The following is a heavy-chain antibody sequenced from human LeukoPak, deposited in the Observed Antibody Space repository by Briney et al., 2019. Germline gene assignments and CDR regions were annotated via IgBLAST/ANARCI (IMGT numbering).Heavy chain of an antibody. V-gene: IGHV3-23*01. CDR1: GFTFSSYG. Sequence: GGTLRLSCAASGFTFSSYGMSWVRQAPGKGLEWVSAISGSGDSTYYADSVKGRFTISRDNSKNTLYLMSSLRAEDTAVYYCAKDRLSGSYYDGAFDIWGQGTMVTVSS. J-gene: IGHJ3*02. D-gene: IGHD1-26*01. CDR2: ISGSGDST. CDR3: AKDRLSGSYYDGAFDI.